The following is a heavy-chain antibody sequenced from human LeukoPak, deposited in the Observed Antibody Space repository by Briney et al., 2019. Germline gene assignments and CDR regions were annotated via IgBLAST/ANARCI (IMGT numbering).Heavy chain of an antibody. J-gene: IGHJ4*02. CDR1: GGSISSHY. CDR2: IYHSGST. CDR3: ARTMRLLNYGAFDY. Sequence: SETLSLTCTVSGGSISSHYWSWIRQTPGKGQEWIGYIYHSGSTNYNPSLKSRVTISEDTSKNQFSLKLSSVTAADTAVYYCARTMRLLNYGAFDYWGQGTLVTVSS. V-gene: IGHV4-59*11. D-gene: IGHD4-17*01.